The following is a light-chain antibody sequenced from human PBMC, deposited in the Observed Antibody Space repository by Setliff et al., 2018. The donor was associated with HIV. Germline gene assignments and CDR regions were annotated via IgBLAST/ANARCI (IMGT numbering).Light chain of an antibody. CDR2: DVR. Sequence: QSALTQPASVSGSPGQSITISCTGTSSDVGGYNSVSWYQQHPDRAPKLMIYDVRNRPSGVSNRFSGSKSGNTASLTISGLQAEDEADYYCSSYTSNSPYVVGTGTKVTVL. CDR1: SSDVGGYNS. J-gene: IGLJ1*01. CDR3: SSYTSNSPYV. V-gene: IGLV2-14*03.